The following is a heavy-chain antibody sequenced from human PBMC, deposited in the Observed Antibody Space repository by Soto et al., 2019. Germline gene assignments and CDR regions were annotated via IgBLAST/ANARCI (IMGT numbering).Heavy chain of an antibody. V-gene: IGHV1-3*01. CDR1: GYTFTGYY. CDR3: ARVVVAAPSPWFDP. J-gene: IGHJ5*02. CDR2: INASNGNT. Sequence: ASVKVSCKASGYTFTGYYMHWVRQAPGQRLEWMGWINASNGNTKYSQKFQGRVTITRDTSASTAYMELSSLRSEDTAVYYCARVVVAAPSPWFDPCGEGTLVTVSS. D-gene: IGHD2-15*01.